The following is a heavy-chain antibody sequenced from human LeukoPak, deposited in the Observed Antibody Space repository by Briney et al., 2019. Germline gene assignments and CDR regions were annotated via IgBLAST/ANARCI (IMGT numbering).Heavy chain of an antibody. D-gene: IGHD3-22*01. Sequence: PGGSLRLSCAASGFTVSSNYMSWVRQAPGKGLEWVSTVTGSGGRTYYADSVKGRFTISRDNSKNTLHLQMDSLRAEDTAVYFCAKRYYYDSSGLVWGQGARVTVSS. CDR3: AKRYYYDSSGLV. J-gene: IGHJ4*02. V-gene: IGHV3-23*01. CDR1: GFTVSSNY. CDR2: VTGSGGRT.